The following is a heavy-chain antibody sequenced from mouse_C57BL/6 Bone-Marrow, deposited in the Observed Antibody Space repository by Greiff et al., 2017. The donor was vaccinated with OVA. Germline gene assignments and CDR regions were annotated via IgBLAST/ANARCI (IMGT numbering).Heavy chain of an antibody. CDR1: GFTFSSYA. J-gene: IGHJ3*01. CDR3: ASDDYYGSSYPFAY. V-gene: IGHV5-4*03. Sequence: EVMLVESGGGLVKPGGSLKLSCAASGFTFSSYAMSWVRQTPEKRLEWVATISDGGSYTYYPDNVKGRFTISRDNAKNNLYLQMSHLKSEDTAMYYCASDDYYGSSYPFAYWGQGTLVTVSA. D-gene: IGHD1-1*01. CDR2: ISDGGSYT.